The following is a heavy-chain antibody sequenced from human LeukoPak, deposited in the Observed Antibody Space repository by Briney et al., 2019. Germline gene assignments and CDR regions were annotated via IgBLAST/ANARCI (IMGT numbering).Heavy chain of an antibody. CDR3: ARYYGSGRDGDY. J-gene: IGHJ4*02. D-gene: IGHD3-10*01. V-gene: IGHV4-39*01. CDR1: GGSISTSNYY. Sequence: SETLSLTCIVSGGSISTSNYYWGWIRQPPGRGLEWIGSIFYDGSSDYNPSLKSRVTISVDTSKNKFSLKVNSVTAADTAVYFCARYYGSGRDGDYWGQGTLVTVSS. CDR2: IFYDGSS.